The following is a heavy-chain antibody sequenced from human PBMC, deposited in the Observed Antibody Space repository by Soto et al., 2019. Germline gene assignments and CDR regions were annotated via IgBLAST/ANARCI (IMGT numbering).Heavy chain of an antibody. CDR1: GGSISSYY. D-gene: IGHD3-10*01. V-gene: IGHV4-59*01. CDR2: IYYSGST. CDR3: ARVVHGSGSYYNGLYYFDY. J-gene: IGHJ4*02. Sequence: AETLALTCTVSGGSISSYYWSWIRQPPGKGLEWIGYIYYSGSTNYNPSLKSRVAISVDTSKNQFSLKLSSVTAADTAVYYCARVVHGSGSYYNGLYYFDYWGQGTLVTVSS.